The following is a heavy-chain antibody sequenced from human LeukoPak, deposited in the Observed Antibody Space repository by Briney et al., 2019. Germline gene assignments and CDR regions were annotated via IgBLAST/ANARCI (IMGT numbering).Heavy chain of an antibody. J-gene: IGHJ6*03. Sequence: GGSLRLSCAASGFTFSSYGMHWLRQAPGKGLEWVAFIRYDGSNKYYADSVKGRFTISRDNSKNTLYLQMNSLRAEDTAVYYCAKDPQRAVSPSYYYMDVWGKGTTVTVSS. CDR2: IRYDGSNK. CDR3: AKDPQRAVSPSYYYMDV. CDR1: GFTFSSYG. V-gene: IGHV3-30*02. D-gene: IGHD6-19*01.